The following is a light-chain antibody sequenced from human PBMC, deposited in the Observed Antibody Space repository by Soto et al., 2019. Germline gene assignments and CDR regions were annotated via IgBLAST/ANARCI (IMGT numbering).Light chain of an antibody. CDR2: LGS. V-gene: IGKV2-28*01. CDR3: MQALQTPLT. Sequence: DIVMTQSPLSLPVTPGEPASISCRSSQNLLHTNGYNSLDWYLQKPGQSPQLLIYLGSNRASGVPDRFSGSGSGTDFTLKISRVEAEDVGVYYCMQALQTPLTFGGGTKVEIK. J-gene: IGKJ4*01. CDR1: QNLLHTNGYNS.